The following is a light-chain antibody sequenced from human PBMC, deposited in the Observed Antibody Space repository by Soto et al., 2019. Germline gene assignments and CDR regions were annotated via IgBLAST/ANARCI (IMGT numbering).Light chain of an antibody. CDR3: YSYAGENLYV. V-gene: IGLV2-23*01. CDR1: SSDVGSYNL. J-gene: IGLJ1*01. CDR2: EGT. Sequence: QSVLTQAASVSASPGQSITIPGTGTSSDVGSYNLVSWFQQHPGKVPKLLIYEGTKRPSGLSDRFSGSKSGTTASLTISGLQAEDEAHYYCYSYAGENLYVFGTGTKVTVL.